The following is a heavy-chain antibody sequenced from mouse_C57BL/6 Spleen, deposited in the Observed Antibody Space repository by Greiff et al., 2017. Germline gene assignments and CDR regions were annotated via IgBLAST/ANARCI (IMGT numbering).Heavy chain of an antibody. CDR3: ARGGDGYSYAMDY. CDR2: ISSGSSTI. D-gene: IGHD2-3*01. Sequence: EVQLVESGGGLVKPGGSLKLSCAASGFTFSDYGMHWVRQAPEKGLEWVAYISSGSSTIYYADTVKGRFTIFRDNAKNTLFLQMTSLRSEDTAMYYCARGGDGYSYAMDYWGQGTSVTVSS. CDR1: GFTFSDYG. V-gene: IGHV5-17*01. J-gene: IGHJ4*01.